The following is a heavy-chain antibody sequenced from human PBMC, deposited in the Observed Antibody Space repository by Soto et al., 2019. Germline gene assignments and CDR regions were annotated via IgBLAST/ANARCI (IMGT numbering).Heavy chain of an antibody. CDR3: ASGTYHYDSSGYYFDH. Sequence: PSETLSLTCTVSGGSISSGGYYWSWIRQHPGKGLEWIGYIYYSGSTDYNPSLKSRVTISVDTSKNQFSLKLSSVTAADTAVYYCASGTYHYDSSGYYFDHWGQGTLVTVSS. D-gene: IGHD3-22*01. V-gene: IGHV4-31*03. CDR1: GGSISSGGYY. CDR2: IYYSGST. J-gene: IGHJ4*02.